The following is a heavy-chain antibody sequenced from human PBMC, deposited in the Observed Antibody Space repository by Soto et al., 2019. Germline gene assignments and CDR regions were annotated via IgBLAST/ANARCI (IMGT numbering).Heavy chain of an antibody. CDR1: GYTFTSYG. Sequence: ASVKVSCKASGYTFTSYGISWVRQAPGQGLEWMGWISAYNGNTNYAQKLQGRVTMTTDTSTSTAYMELRSLRSDDTAVYYCARDSLFGVVQYYYYGMDVWGQGTTVTVSS. J-gene: IGHJ6*02. CDR2: ISAYNGNT. D-gene: IGHD3-3*01. CDR3: ARDSLFGVVQYYYYGMDV. V-gene: IGHV1-18*01.